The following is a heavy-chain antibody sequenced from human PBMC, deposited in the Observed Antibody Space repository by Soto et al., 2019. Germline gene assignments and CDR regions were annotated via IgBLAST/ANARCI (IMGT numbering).Heavy chain of an antibody. V-gene: IGHV1-18*04. CDR2: IRPDNGET. Sequence: QLQLVQSGAEVERPGASVRVSCKAYGYAFSKYGISWIRQAPGQGLEWMGWIRPDNGETNYAQKFQGRVTMTNDTSSNTAYMELRSLRSDDTAVYYCATSYDSGFDPWGQGTLVSVSS. CDR3: ATSYDSGFDP. CDR1: GYAFSKYG. J-gene: IGHJ5*02. D-gene: IGHD5-12*01.